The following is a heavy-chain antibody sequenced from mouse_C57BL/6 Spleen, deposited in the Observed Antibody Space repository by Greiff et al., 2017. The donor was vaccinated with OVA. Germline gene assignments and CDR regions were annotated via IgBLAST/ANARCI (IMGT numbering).Heavy chain of an antibody. J-gene: IGHJ2*01. Sequence: LVESGPELVKPGASVKISCKASGYAFSSSWLNWVKQRPGQGLEWIGRIYPGDGDTNSNGKFKGKATLTSDKSSSTAYMHLSSLTSEYAAVYFCAKDYCFDYWGQGTTLTVSS. V-gene: IGHV1-82*01. CDR1: GYAFSSSW. CDR2: IYPGDGDT. CDR3: AKDYCFDY. D-gene: IGHD2-13*01.